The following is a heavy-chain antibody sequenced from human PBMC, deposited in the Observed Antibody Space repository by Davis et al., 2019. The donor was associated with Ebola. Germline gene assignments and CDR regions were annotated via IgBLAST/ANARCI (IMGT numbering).Heavy chain of an antibody. Sequence: MPSETLSLTCAVYGGSFSGYYWSWIRQPPGKGLEWIGEINHSGSTNYNPSLKSRVTISVDTSKNLFSLKLSSVTAADTAVYYCARGRGLGYCSSTSCYRRYYYYGMDVWGQGTTVTVSS. V-gene: IGHV4-34*01. CDR2: INHSGST. J-gene: IGHJ6*02. D-gene: IGHD2-2*02. CDR3: ARGRGLGYCSSTSCYRRYYYYGMDV. CDR1: GGSFSGYY.